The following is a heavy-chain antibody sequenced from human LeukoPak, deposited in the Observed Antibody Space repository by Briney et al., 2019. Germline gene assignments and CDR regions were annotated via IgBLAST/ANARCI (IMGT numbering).Heavy chain of an antibody. J-gene: IGHJ4*02. Sequence: GGSLRLSCAASGFTFSRYAMSWVRQAPGKGLEWVSVIYSGGSTYYADSVKGRFTISRDNSKNTLYLQMNSLRAEDTAVYYCASGTITEEYWGQGTLVTVSS. CDR1: GFTFSRYA. CDR3: ASGTITEEY. CDR2: IYSGGST. V-gene: IGHV3-66*01. D-gene: IGHD1-14*01.